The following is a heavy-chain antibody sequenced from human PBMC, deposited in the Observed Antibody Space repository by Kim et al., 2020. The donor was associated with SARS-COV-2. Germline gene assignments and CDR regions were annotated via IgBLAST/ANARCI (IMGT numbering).Heavy chain of an antibody. J-gene: IGHJ6*02. CDR3: AKDLAGRSTDLTYYYYYGVDV. D-gene: IGHD3-10*01. CDR1: GFTFSSYG. CDR2: ISYDGSNK. V-gene: IGHV3-30*18. Sequence: GGSLRLSCAASGFTFSSYGMHWVRQAPGKGLEWVAVISYDGSNKYYADSVKGRFTISRDNSKNTLYLQMNSLRAEDTAVYYCAKDLAGRSTDLTYYYYYGVDVWGQGTTVTVSS.